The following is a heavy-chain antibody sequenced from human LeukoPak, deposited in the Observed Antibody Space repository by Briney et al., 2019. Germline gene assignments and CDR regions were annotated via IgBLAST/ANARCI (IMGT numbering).Heavy chain of an antibody. D-gene: IGHD2-15*01. CDR1: GFTFSSYG. V-gene: IGHV3-30*18. CDR2: ISYDGSNK. J-gene: IGHJ4*02. CDR3: AKDRGGYCSGGSCHPTSYFDY. Sequence: QPGGSLRLSCAASGFTFSSYGMHWVRQAPGKGLEWVAVISYDGSNKYYADSVKGRFTISRDNSKNTLYLQMNSLRAEDTAVYYCAKDRGGYCSGGSCHPTSYFDYWGQGTLVTVSS.